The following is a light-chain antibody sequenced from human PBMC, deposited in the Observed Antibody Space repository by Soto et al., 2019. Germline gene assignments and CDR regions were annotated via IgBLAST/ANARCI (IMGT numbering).Light chain of an antibody. CDR1: SSDVGAYNY. V-gene: IGLV2-14*01. CDR3: ASYTRGGNYF. J-gene: IGLJ1*01. Sequence: QSVLTQPASVSGSPGQSITISCTGTSSDVGAYNYVSWGQQHPGKAPKFLIYEVNNPPSGVSDRFSCSKSGNTAPLTISALQAYDEADYSCASYTRGGNYFLGTATKVTV. CDR2: EVN.